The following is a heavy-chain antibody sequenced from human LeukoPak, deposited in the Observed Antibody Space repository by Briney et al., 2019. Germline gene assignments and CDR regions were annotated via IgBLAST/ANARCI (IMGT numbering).Heavy chain of an antibody. V-gene: IGHV3-21*01. J-gene: IGHJ4*02. CDR1: GFTFSTYS. CDR2: ISSSSSYI. Sequence: GGSLRLSCVDSGFTFSTYSMNWVRQAPGKGLEWVSSISSSSSYIYYGDSVKGRFTISRDNAKNSLYLQMNSLRAEDTAVYYCARDGAVTNGRYFDYWGREPWSPSPQ. D-gene: IGHD4-17*01. CDR3: ARDGAVTNGRYFDY.